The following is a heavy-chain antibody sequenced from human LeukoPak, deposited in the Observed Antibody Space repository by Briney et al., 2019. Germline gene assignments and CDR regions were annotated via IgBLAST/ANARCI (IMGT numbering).Heavy chain of an antibody. V-gene: IGHV1-8*01. Sequence: ASVKVSCKASGYTLTSYDVNWVRQATGQGLEWMGWMNPNSGNTGSAQRFQGRVTMTRNTSISTAYMELSSLRSEDTAVYYCARGYRTVGAIEYFQHWGQGTLVTVSS. D-gene: IGHD1-26*01. CDR1: GYTLTSYD. J-gene: IGHJ1*01. CDR2: MNPNSGNT. CDR3: ARGYRTVGAIEYFQH.